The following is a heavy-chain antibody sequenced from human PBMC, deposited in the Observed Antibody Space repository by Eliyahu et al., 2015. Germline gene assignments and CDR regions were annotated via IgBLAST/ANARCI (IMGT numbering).Heavy chain of an antibody. D-gene: IGHD6-13*01. CDR2: ISYDGSNK. J-gene: IGHJ4*02. Sequence: QVQLVESGGGVVQPGRSLRLSCAASGFTFSSYGMHWVRQAPGKGLEWVAVISYDGSNKYYADSVKGRFTISRDNSKNTLYLQMNSLRAEDTAVYYCAKASSSWYGGCFDYWGQGTLVTVSS. CDR3: AKASSSWYGGCFDY. V-gene: IGHV3-30*18. CDR1: GFTFSSYG.